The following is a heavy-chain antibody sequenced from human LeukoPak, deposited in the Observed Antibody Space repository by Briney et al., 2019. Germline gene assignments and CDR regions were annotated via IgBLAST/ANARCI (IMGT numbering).Heavy chain of an antibody. CDR3: ARVLTMVRGAFNWFDP. V-gene: IGHV1-18*01. CDR2: ISAYNGNT. D-gene: IGHD3-10*01. J-gene: IGHJ5*02. CDR1: GYTLSSYG. Sequence: GASVKVSCKASGYTLSSYGISWVRQGPGQGLEGMGWISAYNGNTNYAQKLQGRVTMTTDTSTSTAYMELRSLRSDDTAVYYCARVLTMVRGAFNWFDPWGQGTLVTVSS.